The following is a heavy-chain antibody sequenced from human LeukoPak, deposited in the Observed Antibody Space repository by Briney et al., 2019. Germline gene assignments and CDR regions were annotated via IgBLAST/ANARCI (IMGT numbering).Heavy chain of an antibody. CDR2: LYYTGSA. V-gene: IGHV4-39*07. Sequence: PSETLSLTCTVSGGSVSTGHYYWGWIRQPPGKGLEWIASLYYTGSAYSNPSLKSRLTMSVDTSKNQFSLKLSSVTAADTAVYYCAREVGGGDSIFDYWGQGTLVTVSS. J-gene: IGHJ4*02. CDR3: AREVGGGDSIFDY. D-gene: IGHD2-21*02. CDR1: GGSVSTGHYY.